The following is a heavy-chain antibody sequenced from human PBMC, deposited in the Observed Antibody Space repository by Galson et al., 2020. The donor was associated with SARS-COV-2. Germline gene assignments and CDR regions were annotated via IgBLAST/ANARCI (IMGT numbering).Heavy chain of an antibody. CDR2: INPNSGGT. V-gene: IGHV1-2*04. Sequence: ASVKVSCKASGYTFTGYYMHWVRQAPGQGLEWMGWINPNSGGTNYAQKFQGWVTMTRDTSISTAYMELSRLRSDDTAVYYCARETQQLPKEFDYGGHGTLVTVSS. CDR3: ARETQQLPKEFDY. D-gene: IGHD6-13*01. CDR1: GYTFTGYY. J-gene: IGHJ4*01.